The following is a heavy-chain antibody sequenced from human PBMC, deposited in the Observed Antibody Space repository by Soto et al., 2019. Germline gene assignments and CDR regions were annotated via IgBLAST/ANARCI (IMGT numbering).Heavy chain of an antibody. CDR3: VANHGAASAPRD. V-gene: IGHV1-18*01. CDR2: VAAYDGGT. D-gene: IGHD6-25*01. J-gene: IGHJ4*02. CDR1: GKTFINYA. Sequence: QLVHSGTEVKKPGAAVKVSCKSSGKTFINYAFIWVRQAPGEGLEYMGMVAAYDGGTWYTQKFRGRVSMTTDTSATSAYMELRSLRFDDTAVYYCVANHGAASAPRDWGQGTLVIVSS.